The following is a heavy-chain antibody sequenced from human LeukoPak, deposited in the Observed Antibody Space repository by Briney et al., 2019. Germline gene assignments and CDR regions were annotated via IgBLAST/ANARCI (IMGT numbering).Heavy chain of an antibody. J-gene: IGHJ4*02. D-gene: IGHD4-17*01. CDR3: AREVVRYGDFYFDY. CDR1: GGSISSYY. V-gene: IGHV4-59*01. CDR2: IYYSGST. Sequence: SETLSLTCTVSGGSISSYYWSWIRQPPGKGLEWIGYIYYSGSTNYNPSLKSRVTISVDTSKNQFSLKLSSVTAADTAVYYCAREVVRYGDFYFDYWGQGTLVTVSS.